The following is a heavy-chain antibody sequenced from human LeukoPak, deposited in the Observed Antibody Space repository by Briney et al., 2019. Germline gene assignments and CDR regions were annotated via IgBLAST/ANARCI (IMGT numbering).Heavy chain of an antibody. CDR2: IYYSGST. CDR1: GGSFSSSSYY. V-gene: IGHV4-39*07. J-gene: IGHJ4*02. Sequence: PSETLSLTCTVSGGSFSSSSYYWGWVRQPPGKGREWIGSIYYSGSTYYNPSLSSRATIFVDTSKNQFSLKLSSVTAADTAVYYCARVNSNYGYYFDYWGQGTLVTVSS. D-gene: IGHD4-11*01. CDR3: ARVNSNYGYYFDY.